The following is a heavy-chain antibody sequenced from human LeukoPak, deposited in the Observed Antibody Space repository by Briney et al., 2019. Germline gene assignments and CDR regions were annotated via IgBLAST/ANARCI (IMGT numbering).Heavy chain of an antibody. Sequence: VASVKVSCKASGYTFTSYYMHWVRQAPGQGLEWMGIINPSGGSTSYAQKFQGRVTMTRDTSTSTVYMELSSLRSEDTAVYYCARDRGGRYQTTTGYSSSWYDGWYSLPDWYFDLWGRGTLVTVSS. D-gene: IGHD6-13*01. CDR2: INPSGGST. CDR3: ARDRGGRYQTTTGYSSSWYDGWYSLPDWYFDL. J-gene: IGHJ2*01. CDR1: GYTFTSYY. V-gene: IGHV1-46*01.